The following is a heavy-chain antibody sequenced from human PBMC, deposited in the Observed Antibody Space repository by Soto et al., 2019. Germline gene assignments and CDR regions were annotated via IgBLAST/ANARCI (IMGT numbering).Heavy chain of an antibody. D-gene: IGHD6-13*01. J-gene: IGHJ4*02. CDR2: IIPIFGTA. V-gene: IGHV1-69*06. CDR1: GGTFSTYS. Sequence: GASVTVSCQDSGGTFSTYSISWVGQAPGPRLEWAGGIIPIFGTANYAQNFQGRVTINADKSTSTAYMEVSSLTAEDTAVYYCARSRCSSWGQGTLVTVSS. CDR3: ARSRCSS.